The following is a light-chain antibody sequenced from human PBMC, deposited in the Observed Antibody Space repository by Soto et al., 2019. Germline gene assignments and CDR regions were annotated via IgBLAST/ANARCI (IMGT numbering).Light chain of an antibody. Sequence: EIVLTQSPGTLPLSPGERATLSCRASQSVSSSYLAWYQQKPGQAPRLLIYGASSRATGIPDRFSGSGSGTDFTLTISRLEPEDFAVYYCQQYGCSPWTFGQGTKVDIK. CDR2: GAS. J-gene: IGKJ1*01. CDR1: QSVSSSY. V-gene: IGKV3-20*01. CDR3: QQYGCSPWT.